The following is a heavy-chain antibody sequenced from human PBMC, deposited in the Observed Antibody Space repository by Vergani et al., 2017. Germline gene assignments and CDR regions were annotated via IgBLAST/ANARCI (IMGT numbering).Heavy chain of an antibody. CDR3: ATKSCGTPGCQIGYFRE. CDR1: GFTSSYSG. V-gene: IGHV3-30*03. CDR2: ISYDGTQK. J-gene: IGHJ1*01. D-gene: IGHD1-1*01. Sequence: QVHLVESGGGVVQPGRSLRLSCVVSGFTSSYSGMHWVRQAPGKGLEWVAVISYDGTQKYYADSVKGRFTISRDNSKSTLYLQMNSLRTEDTAVYYCATKSCGTPGCQIGYFREWGQGTLGTVSS.